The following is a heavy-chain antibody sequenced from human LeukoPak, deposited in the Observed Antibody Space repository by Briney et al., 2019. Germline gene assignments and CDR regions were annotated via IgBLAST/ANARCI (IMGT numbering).Heavy chain of an antibody. D-gene: IGHD6-13*01. CDR2: INHSGST. CDR1: GGSFSGYY. Sequence: SETLSLTCAVYGGSFSGYYWSWIRQPPGKGLEWIGEINHSGSTNYNPSLKSRVTISVDTSKNQFSLKLSSVTAADTAVYYCARLGAYSSSWSFNYWGQGTLVTVSS. CDR3: ARLGAYSSSWSFNY. J-gene: IGHJ4*02. V-gene: IGHV4-34*01.